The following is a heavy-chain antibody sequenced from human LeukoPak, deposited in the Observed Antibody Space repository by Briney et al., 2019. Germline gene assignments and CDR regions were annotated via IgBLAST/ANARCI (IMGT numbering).Heavy chain of an antibody. CDR2: ISGSGGST. Sequence: QPGGSLRLSCAASGFTFDDYAMHWVRQAPGKGLEWVPAISGSGGSTYYADSVKGRFTISRDNSKNTLYLQMNSLRAEDTAVYYCAKACKGIAARFWADYWGQGTLVTVSS. D-gene: IGHD6-6*01. CDR1: GFTFDDYA. J-gene: IGHJ4*02. CDR3: AKACKGIAARFWADY. V-gene: IGHV3-23*01.